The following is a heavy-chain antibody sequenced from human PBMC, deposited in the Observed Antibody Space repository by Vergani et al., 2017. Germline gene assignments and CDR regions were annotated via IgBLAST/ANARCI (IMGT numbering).Heavy chain of an antibody. Sequence: QVQLQQWGAGLLKPSETLSLTCAVYGGSFSGYYWSWIRQPPGKGLEWIGEINHNGSTNYNPSLKSRVTISVDTSKNQFALELSAVTAADTAVYYCARPTTNWGQGTLVTVSS. CDR2: INHNGST. J-gene: IGHJ4*02. V-gene: IGHV4-34*01. CDR1: GGSFSGYY. CDR3: ARPTTN. D-gene: IGHD4-11*01.